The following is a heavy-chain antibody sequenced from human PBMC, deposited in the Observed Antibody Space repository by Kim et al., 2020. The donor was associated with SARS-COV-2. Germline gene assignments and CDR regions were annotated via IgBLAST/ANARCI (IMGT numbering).Heavy chain of an antibody. Sequence: GGSLRLSCAASGFTVSSNYMSWVRQAPGKGLEWVSVIYSGGSTYYADSVKGRFTISRDNSKNTLYLQMNSLRAEDTAVYYCARDSGWFGELGDLGDGLGGMDVWGQGTTVTVSS. CDR1: GFTVSSNY. CDR3: ARDSGWFGELGDLGDGLGGMDV. V-gene: IGHV3-53*01. J-gene: IGHJ6*02. CDR2: IYSGGST. D-gene: IGHD3-10*01.